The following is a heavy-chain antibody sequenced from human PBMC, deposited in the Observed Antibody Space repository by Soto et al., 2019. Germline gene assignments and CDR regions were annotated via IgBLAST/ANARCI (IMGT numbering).Heavy chain of an antibody. D-gene: IGHD6-19*01. V-gene: IGHV3-30-3*01. CDR2: ISYDGSNK. Sequence: GGSLRLSCAASGFTFSSYAMRWVRQAPGKGLEWVAVISYDGSNKYYADSVKGRFTISRDNSKNTLYLQMNSLRAEDTAVYYCASMYSSGWSPSADWGQGTLVTVSS. CDR3: ASMYSSGWSPSAD. CDR1: GFTFSSYA. J-gene: IGHJ4*02.